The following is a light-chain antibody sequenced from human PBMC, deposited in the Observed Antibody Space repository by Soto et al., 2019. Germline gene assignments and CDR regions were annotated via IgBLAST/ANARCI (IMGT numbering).Light chain of an antibody. Sequence: QSALTQPASVSGSPGQSITISCTGTSSDVGGYNYFSWYQQHPGKAPKLMIYDVSNRPSGVSNRFSGSKSGNTASLTIYGLQAEDEADYYCSSYTSSSTLVVFGGGTQLTVL. J-gene: IGLJ2*01. V-gene: IGLV2-14*01. CDR2: DVS. CDR1: SSDVGGYNY. CDR3: SSYTSSSTLVV.